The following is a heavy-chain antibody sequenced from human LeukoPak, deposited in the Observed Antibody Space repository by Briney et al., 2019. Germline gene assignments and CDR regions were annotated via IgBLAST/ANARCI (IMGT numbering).Heavy chain of an antibody. CDR2: IYTTGDT. CDR3: ARQTGSGLFILP. CDR1: GGSISRGTYY. V-gene: IGHV4-61*02. J-gene: IGHJ4*02. Sequence: SQTLSLTCTVSGGSISRGTYYWSWIRQPAGKGLEWIGRIYTTGDTNYNPSLKSRVTISVDTSKNQFSLRLTSVTAADTAVYYCARQTGSGLFILPGGQGTLVTVSS. D-gene: IGHD3/OR15-3a*01.